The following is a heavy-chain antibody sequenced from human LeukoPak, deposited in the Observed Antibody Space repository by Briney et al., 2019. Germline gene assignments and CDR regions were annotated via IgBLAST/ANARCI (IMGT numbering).Heavy chain of an antibody. D-gene: IGHD6-13*01. V-gene: IGHV3-11*06. J-gene: IGHJ4*02. Sequence: KSGGSLRLSCAASGFTLSDYYMSWIRQAPGKGLEWVSYITSSSSYTNYADSVKGRFTISRDNAKNSLYLQMSSLRAEDTAVYYCARHSSSWHDFDYWGQGTLVTVSS. CDR1: GFTLSDYY. CDR2: ITSSSSYT. CDR3: ARHSSSWHDFDY.